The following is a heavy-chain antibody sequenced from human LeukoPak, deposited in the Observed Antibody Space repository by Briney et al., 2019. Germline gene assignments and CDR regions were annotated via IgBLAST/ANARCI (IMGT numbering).Heavy chain of an antibody. V-gene: IGHV4-39*01. CDR2: LYYTGST. CDR1: GGSISSSSYY. Sequence: SETLSLTCTVSGGSISSSSYYWVWIRQPPGKGLEWIGRLYYTGSTYYNPSLKGRVTISVDTSKNQFYLNLTSVTAADTAVYYCARSLTEYSSGWYFDCWGQGTLVTVSS. CDR3: ARSLTEYSSGWYFDC. J-gene: IGHJ4*02. D-gene: IGHD6-19*01.